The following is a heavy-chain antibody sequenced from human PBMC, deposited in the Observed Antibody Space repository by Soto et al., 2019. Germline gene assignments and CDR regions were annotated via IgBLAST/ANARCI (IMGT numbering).Heavy chain of an antibody. V-gene: IGHV6-1*01. D-gene: IGHD3-10*01. J-gene: IGHJ6*01. CDR2: TYYRSKWNN. CDR1: GYSVSSNSAA. CDR3: TGITWFRGMEV. Sequence: PSQTLSLTCAISGYSVSSNSAAWNWIMQSPSRGLEWLGRTYYRSKWNNDYALSVKRRITINPDTPKNQVSLHLYSVTPEDTAVYYCTGITWFRGMEVWGQGTPLSVSS.